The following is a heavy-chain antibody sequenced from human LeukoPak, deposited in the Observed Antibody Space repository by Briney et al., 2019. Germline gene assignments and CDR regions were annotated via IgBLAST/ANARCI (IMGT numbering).Heavy chain of an antibody. CDR2: TYYRSKWYN. V-gene: IGHV6-1*01. Sequence: SQTLSLTCAISGDSVSSNSAAWNWLRQSPSRGLEWLGRTYYRSKWYNDYAVSVKSRITINPDTSKNQFSLQLNSVTPEDTAVYYCARAGAAAGWGYRWFDPWGQGTLVTVSS. CDR1: GDSVSSNSAA. CDR3: ARAGAAAGWGYRWFDP. D-gene: IGHD6-13*01. J-gene: IGHJ5*02.